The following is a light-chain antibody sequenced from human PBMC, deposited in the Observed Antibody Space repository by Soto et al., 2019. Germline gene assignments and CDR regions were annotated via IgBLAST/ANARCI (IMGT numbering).Light chain of an antibody. Sequence: DIQMTQSPSSLSASVGDRVTMTCRASQRPDNYVNWYQQKPGRAPKLLIYARSTLQSGVPARFSGGGSGTDFTLTISSLQPEDFATYHCQQSYSTPLSFGGGTKVEVK. CDR1: QRPDNY. CDR2: ARS. J-gene: IGKJ4*01. V-gene: IGKV1-39*01. CDR3: QQSYSTPLS.